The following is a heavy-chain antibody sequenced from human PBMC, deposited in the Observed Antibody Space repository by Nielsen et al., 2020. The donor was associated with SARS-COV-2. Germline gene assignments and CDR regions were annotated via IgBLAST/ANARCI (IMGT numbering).Heavy chain of an antibody. V-gene: IGHV3-23*03. Sequence: GESLKISCAASGFTFSSYSMNWVRQAPGKGLEWVSVIYSGGSSTYYADSVKGRFTISRDNSKNTLYLQMNSLRAEDTAVYYCAKELGYYDSSGYRGYWGQGTLVTVSS. D-gene: IGHD3-22*01. CDR2: IYSGGSST. CDR3: AKELGYYDSSGYRGY. CDR1: GFTFSSYS. J-gene: IGHJ4*02.